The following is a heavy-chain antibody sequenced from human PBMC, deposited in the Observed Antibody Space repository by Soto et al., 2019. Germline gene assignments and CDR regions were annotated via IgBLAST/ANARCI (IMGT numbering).Heavy chain of an antibody. J-gene: IGHJ6*02. CDR1: GGTFSSYA. CDR2: IIPIFGTA. D-gene: IGHD2-15*01. Sequence: ASVKVSCKASGGTFSSYAISWVRQAPGQGLEWMGGIIPIFGTANYAQKFQGRVTITADKSTSTAYMELSSLRSEDTAVYYCARDFYVVVAATDWEYYGMDVWGQGTKVTVYS. V-gene: IGHV1-69*06. CDR3: ARDFYVVVAATDWEYYGMDV.